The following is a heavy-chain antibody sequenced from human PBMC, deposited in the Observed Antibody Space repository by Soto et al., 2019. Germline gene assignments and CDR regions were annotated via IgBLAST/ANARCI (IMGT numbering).Heavy chain of an antibody. Sequence: ASVKVSCKASGYTFTSHDISWVRQAAGQGLEWMGWMNPNSGNTDYAQTFQGRVTMTKNISISTAYMELSSLRSEDTAVYYCARFVRLVRGVIFAFPPYYMDLWGKGTAVTVSS. J-gene: IGHJ6*03. V-gene: IGHV1-8*02. CDR2: MNPNSGNT. CDR1: GYTFTSHD. CDR3: ARFVRLVRGVIFAFPPYYMDL. D-gene: IGHD3-10*01.